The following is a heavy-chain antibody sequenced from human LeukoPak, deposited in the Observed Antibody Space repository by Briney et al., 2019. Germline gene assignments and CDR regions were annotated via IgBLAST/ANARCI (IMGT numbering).Heavy chain of an antibody. D-gene: IGHD2-8*01. J-gene: IGHJ6*03. CDR1: GGTFSSYA. V-gene: IGHV1-69*05. Sequence: SVKVSCKASGGTFSSYAISWVRQAPGQGLEWMGRIIPIFGTANYAQKFQGRVTITTDESTSTAYMELSSLRSEDTAVYYCARLPCTNGACFSYMDVWGKGTTVTVSS. CDR2: IIPIFGTA. CDR3: ARLPCTNGACFSYMDV.